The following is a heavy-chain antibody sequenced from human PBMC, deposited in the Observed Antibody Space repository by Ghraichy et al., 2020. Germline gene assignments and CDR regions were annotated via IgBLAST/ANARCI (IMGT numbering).Heavy chain of an antibody. V-gene: IGHV3-30*18. Sequence: GGSLRLSCAASGFTFSSYGMHWVRQAPGKGLEWVAVISYDGSNKYYADSVKGRFTISRDNSKNTLYLQMNSLRAEDTAVYYCANHLSDSSGHDSDWYFDLWGRGTLVTVSS. D-gene: IGHD3-22*01. CDR2: ISYDGSNK. CDR3: ANHLSDSSGHDSDWYFDL. CDR1: GFTFSSYG. J-gene: IGHJ2*01.